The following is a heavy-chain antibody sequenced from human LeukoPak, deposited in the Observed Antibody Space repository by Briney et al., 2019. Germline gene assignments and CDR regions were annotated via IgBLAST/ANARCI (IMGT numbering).Heavy chain of an antibody. CDR2: IYSRDST. V-gene: IGHV3-53*01. D-gene: IGHD1-26*01. J-gene: IGHJ4*02. CDR3: ARVVPFEN. CDR1: GFTVSSNY. Sequence: PGGSLRLSCAVSGFTVSSNYMSWVRQAPGKGLECVSVIYSRDSTYYADSVRGRFTISRDNSKNTVYLQMNSLRAEDTAVYYCARVVPFENWGQGTLVTVSS.